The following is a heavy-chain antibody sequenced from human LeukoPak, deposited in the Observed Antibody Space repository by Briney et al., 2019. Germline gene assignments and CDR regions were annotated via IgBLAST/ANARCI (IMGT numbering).Heavy chain of an antibody. Sequence: GGSLRLSCAASGFTFSSYGMSWVRQAPGKGLEWVANIKQDGSEKYYVDSVKGRFTISRHNAKNSLYLQMNSLRAEDAAVYYCARNFGGVRPYVDYWGQGTLVTVSS. CDR2: IKQDGSEK. J-gene: IGHJ4*02. D-gene: IGHD3-3*01. CDR1: GFTFSSYG. CDR3: ARNFGGVRPYVDY. V-gene: IGHV3-7*01.